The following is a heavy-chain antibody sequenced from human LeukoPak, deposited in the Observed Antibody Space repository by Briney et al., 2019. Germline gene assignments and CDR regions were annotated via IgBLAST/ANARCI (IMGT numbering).Heavy chain of an antibody. J-gene: IGHJ4*02. CDR2: IIPIFGTA. D-gene: IGHD3-9*01. CDR1: GGTFSSYA. Sequence: ASVKVSCKASGGTFSSYAISWVRQAPGQGLEWMGGIIPIFGTANYAQKFQGRVTMTRNTSISTAYMELSSLRSEDTAVYYCARGLKLRYFDWLSPYYFDYWGQGTLVTVSS. V-gene: IGHV1-69*05. CDR3: ARGLKLRYFDWLSPYYFDY.